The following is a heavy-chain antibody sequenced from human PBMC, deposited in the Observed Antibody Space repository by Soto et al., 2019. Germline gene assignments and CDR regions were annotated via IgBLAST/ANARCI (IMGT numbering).Heavy chain of an antibody. D-gene: IGHD3-9*01. CDR1: GGSISSGGYS. V-gene: IGHV4-30-2*01. CDR2: IYHTGST. CDR3: ARQRYDILTGYYNYGMDV. Sequence: PSETLSLTCAVSGGSISSGGYSWSWIRQPPGKGLEWIGYIYHTGSTYYNPSLKSRVTISVDTSKNQFSLKLSSVTAADTAVYYCARQRYDILTGYYNYGMDVWGQGTTVTVSS. J-gene: IGHJ6*02.